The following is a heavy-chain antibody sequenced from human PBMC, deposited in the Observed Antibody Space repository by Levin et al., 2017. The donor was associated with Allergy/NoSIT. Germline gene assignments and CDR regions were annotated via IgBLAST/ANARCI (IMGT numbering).Heavy chain of an antibody. CDR1: GYSFSNYD. CDR2: MNPNSHNT. D-gene: IGHD2-2*01. CDR3: GRAMRYQLRMEF. V-gene: IGHV1-8*01. J-gene: IGHJ4*02. Sequence: GESLKISCKTSGYSFSNYDVAWVRQAAGQGLEWMGWMNPNSHNTGYAQKFRGRVSMTSDSSITTAYMELYSLESEDTAVDYWGRAMRYQLRMEFWGQGTLVTVSS.